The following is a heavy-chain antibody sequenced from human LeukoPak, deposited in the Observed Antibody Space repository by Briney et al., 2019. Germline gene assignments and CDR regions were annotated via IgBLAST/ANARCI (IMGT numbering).Heavy chain of an antibody. J-gene: IGHJ4*02. CDR2: IYTSGST. D-gene: IGHD2-2*01. V-gene: IGHV4-4*07. CDR3: ARTRVVPAPAVYYFDY. Sequence: SETLSLTCTVSGGSISSYYWSWIRQPAGKGLEWIGRIYTSGSTNYNPSLKSRVTMSVDTSKNQFSLKLSSVTAADTAVYYCARTRVVPAPAVYYFDYWGQGTLVTVSS. CDR1: GGSISSYY.